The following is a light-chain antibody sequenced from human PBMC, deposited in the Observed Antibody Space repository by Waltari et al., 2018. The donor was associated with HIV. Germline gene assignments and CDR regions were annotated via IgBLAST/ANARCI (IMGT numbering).Light chain of an antibody. CDR2: GAS. CDR1: QDISTY. Sequence: AIRMTQSPSSFSPSTGNRAIFTCRASQDISTYLAWYQQKPGTAPKLLIYGASTLQSGVPSRFSGSGSGTDFTLTISCLQSEDFATYFCQQYYSYPRTFGQGTKVEVK. V-gene: IGKV1-8*01. CDR3: QQYYSYPRT. J-gene: IGKJ1*01.